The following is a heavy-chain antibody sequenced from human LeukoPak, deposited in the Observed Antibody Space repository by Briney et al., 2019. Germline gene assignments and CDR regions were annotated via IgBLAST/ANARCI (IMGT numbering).Heavy chain of an antibody. D-gene: IGHD3-22*01. J-gene: IGHJ4*02. Sequence: ASVKVSCKASGYSFSTYYMHWVRQAPGQGPEWMGIINPSGGATRYAQKFQGRITMTRDMSTSTVYVDLSSLRSDDTALYYCARDRDRSGSDLFDYWGQGTLVTVSS. CDR3: ARDRDRSGSDLFDY. CDR1: GYSFSTYY. CDR2: INPSGGAT. V-gene: IGHV1-46*01.